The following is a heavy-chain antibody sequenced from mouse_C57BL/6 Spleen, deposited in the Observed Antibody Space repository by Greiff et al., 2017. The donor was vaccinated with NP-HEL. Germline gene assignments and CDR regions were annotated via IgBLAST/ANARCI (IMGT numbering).Heavy chain of an antibody. D-gene: IGHD2-3*01. J-gene: IGHJ2*01. CDR2: IDPENGDT. Sequence: EVKLQESGAELVRPGASVKLSCTASGFNIKDDYMHWVKQRPEQGLEWIGWIDPENGDTEYASKFQGKATITADTSSNTAYLQLSSLTSEDTAVYYCTTSMRGYFDYWGQGTTLTVSS. CDR3: TTSMRGYFDY. V-gene: IGHV14-4*01. CDR1: GFNIKDDY.